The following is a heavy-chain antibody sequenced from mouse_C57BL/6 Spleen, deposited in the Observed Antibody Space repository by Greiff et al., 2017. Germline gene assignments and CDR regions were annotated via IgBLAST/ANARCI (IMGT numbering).Heavy chain of an antibody. J-gene: IGHJ2*01. CDR3: ARGSKDFDY. V-gene: IGHV3-6*01. CDR2: ISYDGSN. Sequence: EVKLMESGPGLVKPSQSLSLTCSVTGYSITSGYYWNWIRQFPGNKLEWMGYISYDGSNNYNPSLKNRISITRDTSKNQFFLKLNSVTTEDTATYYCARGSKDFDYWGQGTTLTVSS. CDR1: GYSITSGYY.